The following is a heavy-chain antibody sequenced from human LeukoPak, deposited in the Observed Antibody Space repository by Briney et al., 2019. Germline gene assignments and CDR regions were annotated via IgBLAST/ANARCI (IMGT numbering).Heavy chain of an antibody. D-gene: IGHD3-22*01. V-gene: IGHV3-23*01. CDR1: GFTFNTYA. Sequence: GGSLRLSCVASGFTFNTYAMNWVRQAPGKGLQWVSLINGSVRTTYYADSVKGRFTISRDNSKNTLYLQMNSLRAEDTAVYYCAIDYDSNGYYYLGNTDYWGQGTLVTVSS. CDR2: INGSVRTT. J-gene: IGHJ4*02. CDR3: AIDYDSNGYYYLGNTDY.